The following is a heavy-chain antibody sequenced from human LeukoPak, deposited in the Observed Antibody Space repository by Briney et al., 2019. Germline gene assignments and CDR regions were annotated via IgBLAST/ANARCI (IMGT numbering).Heavy chain of an antibody. CDR2: IYISGST. V-gene: IGHV4-61*02. D-gene: IGHD4-17*01. CDR3: ASSRYGDYSNFPNWFDP. J-gene: IGHJ5*02. CDR1: GGSLSSGSYY. Sequence: SETLSLTCTVSGGSLSSGSYYWSWIRQPAGKGLEWIGRIYISGSTDYNPSLKSRVTLSVDTSKNQFSLRLSSVTAADTAVYYCASSRYGDYSNFPNWFDPWGQGTLVTVSS.